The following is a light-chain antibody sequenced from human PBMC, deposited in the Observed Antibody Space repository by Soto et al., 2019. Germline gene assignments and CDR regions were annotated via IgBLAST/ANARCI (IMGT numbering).Light chain of an antibody. Sequence: QAVVTQPPSVSAAPGQKVTISCSGSSSNIGNNYVSWYQQLPGTAPKLLIYENNKRPSGIPDRFSGSKSGTSATLGITGLQTGDEADYYCGTWDSSLSAGEVFGGGTKVTVL. V-gene: IGLV1-51*02. J-gene: IGLJ2*01. CDR1: SSNIGNNY. CDR2: ENN. CDR3: GTWDSSLSAGEV.